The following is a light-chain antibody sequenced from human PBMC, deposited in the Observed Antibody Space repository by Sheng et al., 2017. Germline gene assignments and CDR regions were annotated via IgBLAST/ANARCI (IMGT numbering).Light chain of an antibody. J-gene: IGKJ2*01. Sequence: EIVLTQSPGTLSLSPGERATLSCRASQSVSSSYLAWYQQKPGQAPRLLIYGAVTRATGIPVRFSGSGSGTEFTLTISSLQSEDFAVYYCQQYNDWPYTFGQGTNLEIK. CDR1: QSVSSSY. V-gene: IGKV3-15*01. CDR2: GAV. CDR3: QQYNDWPYT.